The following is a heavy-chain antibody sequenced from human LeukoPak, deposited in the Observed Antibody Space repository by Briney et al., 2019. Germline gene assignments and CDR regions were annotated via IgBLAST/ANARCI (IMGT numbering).Heavy chain of an antibody. D-gene: IGHD2-21*01. J-gene: IGHJ4*02. V-gene: IGHV4-61*05. CDR2: IYYSGST. Sequence: PSETLSLTCSVSGGSISSSAYHWSWFRQHPGKGLEWMGYIYYSGSTNYNPSLKSRVTISVDTSKNQFSLRVSSVTAADTAVYYCARHLNNCGDDCYIFDYWGQGTLVTVSS. CDR1: GGSISSSAYH. CDR3: ARHLNNCGDDCYIFDY.